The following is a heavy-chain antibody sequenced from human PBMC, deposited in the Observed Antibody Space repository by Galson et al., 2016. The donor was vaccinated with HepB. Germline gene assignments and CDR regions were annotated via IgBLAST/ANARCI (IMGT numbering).Heavy chain of an antibody. CDR1: GFTFATYN. CDR2: ISSRSTYI. CDR3: ARDSEPTSQWDSSGYYPDCFRH. J-gene: IGHJ1*01. Sequence: SLRLSCAASGFTFATYNIHWVRQAPGKGLEWVASISSRSTYIFYADSVKGRFTISRDNAKHSLFLQMSGLRAEDTAVYYCARDSEPTSQWDSSGYYPDCFRHWGQGTLVTVSS. V-gene: IGHV3-21*01. D-gene: IGHD3-22*01.